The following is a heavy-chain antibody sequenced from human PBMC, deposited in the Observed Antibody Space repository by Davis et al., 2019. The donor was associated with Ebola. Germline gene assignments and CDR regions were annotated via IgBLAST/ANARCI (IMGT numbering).Heavy chain of an antibody. D-gene: IGHD5-24*01. CDR3: ARGRGGYNSGGYLDY. V-gene: IGHV1-3*01. CDR1: GYTFTGHF. Sequence: ASVKVSCKAFGYTFTGHFIHWVRQAPGQRLEWMGWINAGSARTKFSQKFQDRVSITTDTPATTAYMELSSLTSEDTAVYYCARGRGGYNSGGYLDYWGQGTLVTVSS. J-gene: IGHJ4*02. CDR2: INAGSART.